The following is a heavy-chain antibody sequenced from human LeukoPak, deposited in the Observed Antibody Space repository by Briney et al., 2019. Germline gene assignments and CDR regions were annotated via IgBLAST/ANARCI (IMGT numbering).Heavy chain of an antibody. V-gene: IGHV4-59*01. Sequence: SETLSLTCTVSGGSISSYYWSWIRQPPGKGLEWVGYIYYSGSTNYNPSLESRVTISVDTSKNQFSLKLSSVTAADTAVYYCARVRPSYGSGSYDAFDIWGQGTMVTVSS. D-gene: IGHD3-10*01. J-gene: IGHJ3*02. CDR1: GGSISSYY. CDR3: ARVRPSYGSGSYDAFDI. CDR2: IYYSGST.